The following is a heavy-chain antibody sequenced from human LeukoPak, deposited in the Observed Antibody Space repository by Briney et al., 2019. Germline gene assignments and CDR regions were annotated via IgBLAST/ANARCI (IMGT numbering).Heavy chain of an antibody. CDR3: VRGSGYYTGWSDP. V-gene: IGHV1-2*02. CDR2: INPNSGGT. D-gene: IGHD3-3*01. CDR1: GYTFTGYY. Sequence: ASVKVSCKASGYTFTGYYMHWVREAPGQGLEWMGWINPNSGGTKYAQRFQDRVSMTRDTSITTAHMELSRLRSDDTAVYYCVRGSGYYTGWSDPWGQGTLVTVSS. J-gene: IGHJ5*02.